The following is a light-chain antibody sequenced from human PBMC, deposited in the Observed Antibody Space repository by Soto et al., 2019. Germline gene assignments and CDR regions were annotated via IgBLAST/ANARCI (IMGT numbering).Light chain of an antibody. CDR2: GAS. Sequence: EIVLTQSPGTLFLSPGERATLSCRASQSVSSSYLAWYQQKPGQAPRLLIYGASSRATGIPDRFSGSGSGTDFTLTISRLEPEYFAVYYCHQYGSSPTFGGGTKGEIK. V-gene: IGKV3-20*01. CDR3: HQYGSSPT. CDR1: QSVSSSY. J-gene: IGKJ4*01.